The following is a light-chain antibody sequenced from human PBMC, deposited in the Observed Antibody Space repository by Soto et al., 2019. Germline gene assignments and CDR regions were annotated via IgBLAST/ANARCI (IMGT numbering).Light chain of an antibody. Sequence: QAVVTQPASVSGSPGQSITISCTGTNSYIGSYNYVSWYQQHPGKAPKLLIYEVSNRPSGISNRFSGSKSGNTASLTISGLQAEDEADYYCSSYANIRVFFGGGTKLTVL. CDR2: EVS. J-gene: IGLJ2*01. CDR3: SSYANIRVF. V-gene: IGLV2-14*01. CDR1: NSYIGSYNY.